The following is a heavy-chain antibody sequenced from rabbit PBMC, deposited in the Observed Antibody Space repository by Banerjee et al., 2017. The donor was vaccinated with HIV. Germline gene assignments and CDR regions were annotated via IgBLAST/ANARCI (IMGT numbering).Heavy chain of an antibody. J-gene: IGHJ4*01. V-gene: IGHV1S45*01. CDR2: IYARSAGST. D-gene: IGHD4-1*01. CDR3: ARDLAGVIGWNFNL. CDR1: GFSFSRSYW. Sequence: QEQLVESGGGLVQPEGSLTLTCTASGFSFSRSYWICWVRQAPGKGLEWIAYIYARSAGSTYYASWAKGRFTISRTSSTTVTLQMTSLTAADTASYFCARDLAGVIGWNFNLWGPGTLVTVS.